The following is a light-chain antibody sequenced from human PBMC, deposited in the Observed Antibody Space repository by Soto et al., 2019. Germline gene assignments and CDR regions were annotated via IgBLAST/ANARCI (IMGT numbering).Light chain of an antibody. CDR1: QSVSSN. CDR3: QQYNNWPPVT. V-gene: IGKV3-15*01. CDR2: GAS. J-gene: IGKJ5*01. Sequence: MTQFPSSLSASIGDRVTISCRASQSVSSNLAWYQQKPGQAPRLLIYGASTRATGIPARFSGSGSGTEFTLTISSLQSEDFAVYYCQQYNNWPPVTFGQGTRLEIK.